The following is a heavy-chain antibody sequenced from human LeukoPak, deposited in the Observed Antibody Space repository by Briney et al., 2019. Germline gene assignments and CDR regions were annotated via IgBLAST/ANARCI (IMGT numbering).Heavy chain of an antibody. J-gene: IGHJ4*02. V-gene: IGHV3-66*01. CDR1: GFTFSSHA. D-gene: IGHD2-15*01. CDR3: ARAPVGGVDYFDY. Sequence: PGGSLRLSCAASGFTFSSHAMSWVRQAPGEGLEWVSVIYSGGSTYYADSVKGRFTISRDNSKNTLYLQMNSLRAEDTAVYYCARAPVGGVDYFDYWGQGTLVTVSS. CDR2: IYSGGST.